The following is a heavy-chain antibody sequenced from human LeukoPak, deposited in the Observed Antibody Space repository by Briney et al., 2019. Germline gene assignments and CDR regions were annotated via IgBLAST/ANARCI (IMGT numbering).Heavy chain of an antibody. J-gene: IGHJ4*02. CDR2: IWYDGSNK. CDR3: AREGRQWLVLDY. V-gene: IGHV3-33*01. CDR1: GFTFSSYG. Sequence: QPGGSLRLSCAASGFTFSSYGMHWVRQAPGKGLEWVAVIWYDGSNKYYADSVKGRFTISRDNSKNTLYLQMNSLRAEDTAVYYCAREGRQWLVLDYWGQGTLVTVSS. D-gene: IGHD6-19*01.